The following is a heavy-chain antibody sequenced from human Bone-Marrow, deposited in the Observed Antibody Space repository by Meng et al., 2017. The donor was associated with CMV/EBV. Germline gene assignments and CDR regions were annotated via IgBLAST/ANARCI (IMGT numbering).Heavy chain of an antibody. CDR1: GGSISSSSYY. Sequence: SETLSLTCTVSGGSISSSSYYWGWIRQPPGKGLEWIGSIYYSGSTYYNPSLKSRVTISKDTSKNQLSLKLTFVTAADTAVYYCARGIKDYDFWPFDLWGRGTQVTVSS. CDR3: ARGIKDYDFWPFDL. CDR2: IYYSGST. V-gene: IGHV4-39*07. J-gene: IGHJ2*01. D-gene: IGHD3-3*01.